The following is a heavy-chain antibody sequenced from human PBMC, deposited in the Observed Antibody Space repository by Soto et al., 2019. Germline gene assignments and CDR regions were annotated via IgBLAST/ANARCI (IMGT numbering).Heavy chain of an antibody. CDR3: ARVGPAHYYDSSGYYSPLDY. CDR1: GDTFSSYA. J-gene: IGHJ4*02. V-gene: IGHV1-69*01. D-gene: IGHD3-22*01. CDR2: IIPMFGTA. Sequence: QVQLVQSGAEVQKPGSSVKVSCKASGDTFSSYAINWVRQAPGQGLEWMGGIIPMFGTANYAQKFKGRATITAGESTSTVYMELSSLRSEDTAVYYCARVGPAHYYDSSGYYSPLDYWGQGTLVTVSS.